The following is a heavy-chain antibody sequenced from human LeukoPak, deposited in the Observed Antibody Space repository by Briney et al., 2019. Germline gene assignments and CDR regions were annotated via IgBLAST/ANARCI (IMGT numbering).Heavy chain of an antibody. D-gene: IGHD6-19*01. V-gene: IGHV3-9*03. CDR2: ISWNSGSI. J-gene: IGHJ3*02. CDR3: AKGNQQWLAYDAFDI. CDR1: GFTFDDYA. Sequence: GRSLRLSCADSGFTFDDYAMHWVRHAPGKGLGWVSGISWNSGSIGYADPVKGRFTISRDNAKNSLHLQMNSLRAEDMALYYCAKGNQQWLAYDAFDIWGQGTMVTVSS.